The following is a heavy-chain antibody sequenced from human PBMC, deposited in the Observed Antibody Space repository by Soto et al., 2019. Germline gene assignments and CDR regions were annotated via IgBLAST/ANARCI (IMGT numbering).Heavy chain of an antibody. CDR3: AREGGYVDY. Sequence: ASETLSLTCTVSGGPIRSSSHYWGWIRQPPGTGLEWIGSIDESGDSYYNPSLKSRVTILVDTSKNQFSLKLMSVTGADSAIYYCAREGGYVDYWGQGTLVTVSS. J-gene: IGHJ4*02. CDR2: IDESGDS. D-gene: IGHD1-1*01. V-gene: IGHV4-39*02. CDR1: GGPIRSSSHY.